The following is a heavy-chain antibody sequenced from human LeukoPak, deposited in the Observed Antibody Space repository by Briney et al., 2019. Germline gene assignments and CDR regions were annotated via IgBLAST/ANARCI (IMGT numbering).Heavy chain of an antibody. Sequence: PGGSLRLSCAASGFTFSSYAMSWVRQAPGKGLEWVSIISGSGGSTYYADSVKGRCTISRDNSKKTLYLQLNSLKAEDTAVSYCANPYYYGSGSPDPWGQGTLVTVSS. V-gene: IGHV3-23*01. CDR1: GFTFSSYA. D-gene: IGHD3-10*01. J-gene: IGHJ5*02. CDR3: ANPYYYGSGSPDP. CDR2: ISGSGGST.